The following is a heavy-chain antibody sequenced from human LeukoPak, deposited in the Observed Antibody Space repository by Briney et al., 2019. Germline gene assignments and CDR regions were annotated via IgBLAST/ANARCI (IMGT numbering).Heavy chain of an antibody. CDR3: ARSGIGWFDP. CDR2: INHSGST. CDR1: GGSFSGYY. V-gene: IGHV4-34*01. Sequence: PSETLSLTCVVYGGSFSGYYWSWIRQPPGKGLEWIGGINHSGSTNYNPSLKSRVTISVDTSKNQFSLKLSSVTAADTAVYHCARSGIGWFDPWGQGTLVTVPS. J-gene: IGHJ5*02. D-gene: IGHD3-10*01.